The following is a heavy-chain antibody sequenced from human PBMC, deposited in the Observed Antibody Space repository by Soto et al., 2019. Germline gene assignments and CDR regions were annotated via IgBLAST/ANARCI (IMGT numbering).Heavy chain of an antibody. CDR2: ISGHDGKT. CDR1: GYTFANYG. V-gene: IGHV1-18*04. D-gene: IGHD2-15*01. CDR3: ARDSAFLFGSTGYFDY. J-gene: IGHJ4*02. Sequence: QVELKQSGAAVKKPGASVKVSCRASGYTFANYGITWVRQAPGQGLQWMGWISGHDGKTKSNKNLQGRITMTTDTSTNTAYLELKNLKSEDTAIYYCARDSAFLFGSTGYFDYCCQGTLVSVSS.